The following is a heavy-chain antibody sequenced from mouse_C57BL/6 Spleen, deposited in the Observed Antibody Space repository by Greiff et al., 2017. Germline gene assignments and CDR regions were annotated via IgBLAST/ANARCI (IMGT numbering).Heavy chain of an antibody. CDR2: INPSSGYT. CDR1: GYTFTSYW. Sequence: VQLQQSGAELAKPGASVKLSCKASGYTFTSYWMHWVKQRPGQGLEWIGYINPSSGYTKYNQKFKDKATLTADKSSSTAYMQLSSLTYEASAVYYCARGAVVAPSYYYARDYWGQGTSVTVSS. J-gene: IGHJ4*01. D-gene: IGHD1-1*01. V-gene: IGHV1-7*01. CDR3: ARGAVVAPSYYYARDY.